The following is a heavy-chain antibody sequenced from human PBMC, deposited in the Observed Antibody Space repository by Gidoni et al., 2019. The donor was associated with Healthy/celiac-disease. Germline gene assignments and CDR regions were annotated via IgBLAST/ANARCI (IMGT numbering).Heavy chain of an antibody. D-gene: IGHD6-13*01. CDR2: RWYDGSNK. J-gene: IGHJ6*02. CDR3: ARVRLKGIAAADYYYGMDV. Sequence: QVQLVESGGGLVQPGRSLRLSCAASGFTFSSYGMHWVRQATGKGLEWVAVRWYDGSNKFYADSVKGRFTISRDNSKNTLYLQMNSLRAEDTAVYYCARVRLKGIAAADYYYGMDVWGQGTTVTVSS. V-gene: IGHV3-33*01. CDR1: GFTFSSYG.